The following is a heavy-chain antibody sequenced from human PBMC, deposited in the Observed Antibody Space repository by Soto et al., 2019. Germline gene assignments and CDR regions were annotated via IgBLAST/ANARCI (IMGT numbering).Heavy chain of an antibody. Sequence: WASVKVSCKASGYTFTDNHIHWLRRTPGQGLEWMGWINPKSGDANYAQKFQGRVTMTRDASINLAYMEVTRLTSDDTAIYFCAIKHYVDYIRWSLHPWGQGTLVTVS. CDR1: GYTFTDNH. CDR2: INPKSGDA. V-gene: IGHV1-2*02. D-gene: IGHD4-17*01. CDR3: AIKHYVDYIRWSLHP. J-gene: IGHJ5*02.